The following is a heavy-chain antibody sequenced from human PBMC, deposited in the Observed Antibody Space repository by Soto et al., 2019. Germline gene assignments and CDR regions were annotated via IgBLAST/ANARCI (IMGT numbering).Heavy chain of an antibody. V-gene: IGHV1-8*01. CDR3: ACSPSRRATVPRPCDY. J-gene: IGHJ4*02. CDR1: GYTFTSYD. Sequence: QVQLVQSGAEVKKPGASVKVSCKASGYTFTSYDSNWVRQATGQGLEWMGWMNPNSGNIGYAQKFQGRVTMTRNTSRSTAYMQLGSLRSEDTAVYYGACSPSRRATVPRPCDYWGQGTLVTGSS. D-gene: IGHD4-17*01. CDR2: MNPNSGNI.